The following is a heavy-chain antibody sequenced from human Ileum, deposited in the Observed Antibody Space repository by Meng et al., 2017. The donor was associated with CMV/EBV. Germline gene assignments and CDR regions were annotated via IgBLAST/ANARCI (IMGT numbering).Heavy chain of an antibody. CDR2: INPNSGGT. CDR3: ARVRQLWPEDYFDH. V-gene: IGHV1-2*02. J-gene: IGHJ4*02. CDR1: GYTFTGYY. D-gene: IGHD5-18*01. Sequence: ASVKVSCKASGYTFTGYYMHWVRQAPGQGLEWMGWINPNSGGTNYAQKFQGRVTMTRGTSISTDYMELSRLRSDDTAVYYCARVRQLWPEDYFDHWGQGTLVTVSS.